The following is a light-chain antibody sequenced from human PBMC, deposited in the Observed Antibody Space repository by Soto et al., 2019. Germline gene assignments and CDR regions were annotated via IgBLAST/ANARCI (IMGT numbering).Light chain of an antibody. CDR2: STS. J-gene: IGKJ4*01. CDR1: QTIITY. Sequence: DIQMTQSPSSLSASVGDRVTITCRASQTIITYLNWFQQKPGKAPKLIIYSTSSLQSGVPSRFRGSGSGTDFTLTISSLQPEDFATYYCQQSYSIPLTFGGGTKVEIK. V-gene: IGKV1-39*01. CDR3: QQSYSIPLT.